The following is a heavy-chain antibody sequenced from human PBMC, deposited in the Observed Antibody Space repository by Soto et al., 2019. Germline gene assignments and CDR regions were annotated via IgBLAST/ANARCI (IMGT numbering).Heavy chain of an antibody. Sequence: PGGSLRLSCVASGFTFNDYYMTWIRQAPGKGLEWISYISHSDHVIKYADSVKGRFTISRVNTKKSLYLQMNSLSADDTAMYFCARFGHYYDNDNYWGVLYHLGQGT. CDR2: ISHSDHVI. CDR1: GFTFNDYY. J-gene: IGHJ1*01. D-gene: IGHD3-22*01. V-gene: IGHV3-11*01. CDR3: ARFGHYYDNDNYWGVLYH.